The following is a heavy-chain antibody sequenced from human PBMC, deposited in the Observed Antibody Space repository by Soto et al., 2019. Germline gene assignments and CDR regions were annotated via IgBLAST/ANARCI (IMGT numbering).Heavy chain of an antibody. CDR2: IWYDGSNK. Sequence: GGSLRLSCAASGFTFSSYGMHWVRQAPGKGLEWVAVIWYDGSNKYYADSVKGRFTISRDNSKNTLYLQMNSLRAEDTAVYYCARGYYGDYGLFDYWGQGTLGTVSS. J-gene: IGHJ4*02. D-gene: IGHD4-17*01. CDR1: GFTFSSYG. V-gene: IGHV3-33*01. CDR3: ARGYYGDYGLFDY.